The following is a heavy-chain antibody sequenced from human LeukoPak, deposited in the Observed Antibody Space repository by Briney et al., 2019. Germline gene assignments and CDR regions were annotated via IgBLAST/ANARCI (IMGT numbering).Heavy chain of an antibody. V-gene: IGHV4-34*01. CDR1: GGSFSGYY. CDR3: ARGRVPAAMWFDP. CDR2: INHSGST. Sequence: SETLSLTCAVYGGSFSGYYWSWIRQPPGKGLEWIGEINHSGSTNYNPSLESRVTISVDTSKNQFSLKLSSVTAADTAVYYCARGRVPAAMWFDPWGQGTLVTVSS. D-gene: IGHD2-2*01. J-gene: IGHJ5*02.